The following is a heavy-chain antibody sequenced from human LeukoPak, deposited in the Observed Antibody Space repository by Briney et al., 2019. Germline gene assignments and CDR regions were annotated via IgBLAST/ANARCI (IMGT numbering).Heavy chain of an antibody. J-gene: IGHJ4*02. CDR2: ISSSISTI. V-gene: IGHV3-48*01. CDR1: GFTLSSYS. Sequence: PGGSLRLSCAASGFTLSSYSMNWVRQATGKGLGWVSYISSSISTIPYADSVKGRFTISRDNAKNSLYLQMNSLRAEDKAVYYYAKRIATSGKHYFDNWGQGTLVTVSS. CDR3: AKRIATSGKHYFDN. D-gene: IGHD6-13*01.